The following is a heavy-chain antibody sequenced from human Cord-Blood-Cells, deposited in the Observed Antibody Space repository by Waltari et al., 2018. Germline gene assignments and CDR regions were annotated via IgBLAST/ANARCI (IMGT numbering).Heavy chain of an antibody. CDR2: IYYSGST. CDR1: GGSISSSSYY. V-gene: IGHV4-39*01. J-gene: IGHJ2*01. CDR3: ASHGGYCSSTSCFYWYFDL. D-gene: IGHD2-2*03. Sequence: QLQLQESGPGLVKPSETLSLTCPVSGGSISSSSYYWGWLRQPPGKGLEWLGSIYYSGSTYYNPSLKSRVTISVDTSKNQFSLKLSSVTAADTAVYYCASHGGYCSSTSCFYWYFDLWGRGTLVTVSS.